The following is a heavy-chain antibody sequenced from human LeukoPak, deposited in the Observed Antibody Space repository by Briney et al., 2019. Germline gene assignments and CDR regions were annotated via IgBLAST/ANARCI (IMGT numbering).Heavy chain of an antibody. Sequence: SVKASCKASGDTSGRYGISWVRQPPGQGLEWMGRIIPMFGVAKYVEKFQGRVTITADTSTSTVYMELSSLTSEDTAVYFCAREGGEFCTGGACHHWYFDLWGRGTLVTVSS. CDR2: IIPMFGVA. D-gene: IGHD2-8*02. CDR3: AREGGEFCTGGACHHWYFDL. CDR1: GDTSGRYG. J-gene: IGHJ2*01. V-gene: IGHV1-69*04.